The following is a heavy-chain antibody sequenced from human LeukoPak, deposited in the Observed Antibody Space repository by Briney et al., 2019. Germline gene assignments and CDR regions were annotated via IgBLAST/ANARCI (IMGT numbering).Heavy chain of an antibody. J-gene: IGHJ6*02. D-gene: IGHD5-12*01. V-gene: IGHV3-30*18. Sequence: SGGSLRLSCAASGFTFSTYAMHWVRQAPGKGLEWVSVISYDGVNKYYADSVKGRFTISRDNSKNTLYLQMTSLRAEDTAMYYCAKEGYSGYDLKYYYGMDVWGQGTTVTVSS. CDR3: AKEGYSGYDLKYYYGMDV. CDR2: ISYDGVNK. CDR1: GFTFSTYA.